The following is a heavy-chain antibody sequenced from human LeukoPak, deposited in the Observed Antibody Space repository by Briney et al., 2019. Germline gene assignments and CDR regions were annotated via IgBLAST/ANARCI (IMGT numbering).Heavy chain of an antibody. J-gene: IGHJ5*02. CDR1: GYTFTSYY. V-gene: IGHV1-46*01. CDR3: ARDNSMHERGWWFDP. D-gene: IGHD4-23*01. CDR2: INPSGGST. Sequence: ASVKVSCKASGYTFTSYYMHWVRQAPGPGHEWVGIINPSGGSTSHAQKFQGKVTMTRDMSTTTVYMELSSLRSEDTAVYYCARDNSMHERGWWFDPWGQGTLVTVSS.